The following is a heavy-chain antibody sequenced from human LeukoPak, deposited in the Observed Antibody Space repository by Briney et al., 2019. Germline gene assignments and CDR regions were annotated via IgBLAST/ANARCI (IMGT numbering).Heavy chain of an antibody. CDR2: ISAYNGNT. CDR3: ARSSGSYYGGYYFDY. D-gene: IGHD1-26*01. V-gene: IGHV1-18*01. CDR1: GYTFTIYG. J-gene: IGHJ4*02. Sequence: ASVKVSSTASGYTFTIYGISWVRQAPGQGLEWMGWISAYNGNTNYAQKLQGRVTMTTDTSTSTAYMELRSLRSDDTAVYYCARSSGSYYGGYYFDYWGQGTLVTVSS.